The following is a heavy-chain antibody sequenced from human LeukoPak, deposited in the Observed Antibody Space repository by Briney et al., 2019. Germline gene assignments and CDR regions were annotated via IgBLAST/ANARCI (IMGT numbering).Heavy chain of an antibody. CDR1: GYTFTSYG. V-gene: IGHV1-18*01. J-gene: IGHJ3*02. D-gene: IGHD3-22*01. CDR3: ARVYYDSSGYYDDAFDI. CDR2: ISAYNGNT. Sequence: ASVKVSCKASGYTFTSYGISWVRQAPGQGLEWMGWISAYNGNTNYAQKLQGRVTMTTDTSTSTAYMELRSLRSDDTAVYYCARVYYDSSGYYDDAFDIWGQGTMVTVSS.